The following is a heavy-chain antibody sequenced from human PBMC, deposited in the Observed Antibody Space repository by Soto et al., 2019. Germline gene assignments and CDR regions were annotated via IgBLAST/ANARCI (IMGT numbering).Heavy chain of an antibody. V-gene: IGHV1-8*02. D-gene: IGHD6-13*01. J-gene: IGHJ6*02. CDR3: GRGPSPRAPAGGTPYYYAMDV. CDR1: GYDFTAYD. CDR2: MNPINGAT. Sequence: GASLKVSCNASGYDFTAYDINWVRQASGQGLEWMGWMNPINGATGSARRFQGRVSMTRNTATNTAYLELTSLRSDDTAVYYCGRGPSPRAPAGGTPYYYAMDVWGQGTTVTVSS.